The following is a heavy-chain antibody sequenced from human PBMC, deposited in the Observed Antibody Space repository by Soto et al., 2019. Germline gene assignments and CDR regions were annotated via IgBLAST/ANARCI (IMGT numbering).Heavy chain of an antibody. D-gene: IGHD3-22*01. J-gene: IGHJ6*02. CDR3: AISTYDNKFYSYGMDV. V-gene: IGHV1-69*02. CDR1: GGTFSSHT. CDR2: TIPILGIT. Sequence: QVQLVQSGAEVKEPGSSLKVSCKASGGTFSSHTISWVRLAPGQGLEWMGRTIPILGITNYAQNFQGRLTLTADTSTRTASMELSSLRSEDTAVYYCAISTYDNKFYSYGMDVWGQGTTVTVSS.